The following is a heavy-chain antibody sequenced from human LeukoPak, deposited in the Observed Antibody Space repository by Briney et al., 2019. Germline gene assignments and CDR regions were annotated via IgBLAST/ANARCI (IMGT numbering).Heavy chain of an antibody. CDR1: GFTFSSYA. CDR2: ISYDGSNK. CDR3: ARGTDYYGSGSPSPDLDY. J-gene: IGHJ4*02. V-gene: IGHV3-30*04. D-gene: IGHD3-10*01. Sequence: PGGSLRLSCAASGFTFSSYAMHWVRQAPGKGLEWVAVISYDGSNKYYADSVKGRFTISRDNSKNTLYLQMNSLRVEDTAVYYCARGTDYYGSGSPSPDLDYWGQGTLVTVSS.